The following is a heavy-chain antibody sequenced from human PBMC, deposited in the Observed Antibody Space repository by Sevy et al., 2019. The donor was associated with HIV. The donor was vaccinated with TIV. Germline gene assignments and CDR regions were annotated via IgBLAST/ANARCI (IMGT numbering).Heavy chain of an antibody. D-gene: IGHD3-3*01. CDR3: AREKTILEGRYGMDV. CDR2: ITSSGSTI. Sequence: GGSLRLSCAASGFTFSSYEMNWVRQAPGKGLEWVSYITSSGSTIYYADSVKGRFTISRDNAKNSLDLQMNSLRAEDAAVYYCAREKTILEGRYGMDVWGQGTTVTVSS. J-gene: IGHJ6*02. CDR1: GFTFSSYE. V-gene: IGHV3-48*03.